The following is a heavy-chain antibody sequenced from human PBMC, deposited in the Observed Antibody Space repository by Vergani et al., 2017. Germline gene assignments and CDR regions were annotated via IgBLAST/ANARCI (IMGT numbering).Heavy chain of an antibody. V-gene: IGHV3-30*02. CDR3: AKGHSGQIGSPHDYYFDY. D-gene: IGHD1-26*01. J-gene: IGHJ4*02. CDR2: IRSDGGSE. Sequence: VQLVESGGGLVKPGGSLRLSCAASGFTFSSYSMNWVRQAPGKGLEWVSFIRSDGGSEMYADSVRGRFTISRDNSKNTVSLEMLSLRTEDTAVYYCAKGHSGQIGSPHDYYFDYWGQGTLVTVSS. CDR1: GFTFSSYS.